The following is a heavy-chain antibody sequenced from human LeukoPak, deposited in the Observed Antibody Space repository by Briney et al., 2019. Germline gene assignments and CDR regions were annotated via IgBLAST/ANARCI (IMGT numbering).Heavy chain of an antibody. Sequence: SETLSLTCTVSGGSISSYYWSWIRQPPGKGLEWSGYIYYSGSTNYNPSLKSRVTISVDTSKNRFSLKLSSVTAADTAVYYCARSGGYCSSTSCYDWFDPWGQGTLVTVSS. D-gene: IGHD2-2*01. CDR3: ARSGGYCSSTSCYDWFDP. CDR2: IYYSGST. J-gene: IGHJ5*02. CDR1: GGSISSYY. V-gene: IGHV4-59*01.